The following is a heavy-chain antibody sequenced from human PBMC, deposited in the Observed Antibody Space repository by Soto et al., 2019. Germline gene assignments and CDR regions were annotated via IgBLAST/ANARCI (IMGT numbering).Heavy chain of an antibody. CDR2: ISAYNGNT. Sequence: ASVKVCCKASGYTFTSYGISWVRQAPGQGLEWMGWISAYNGNTNYAQKLQGRVTMTTDTSTSTAYMELRSLRSDDTAVYYCARGFWSGYSRPDAFDIWGQGTMVTVSS. CDR1: GYTFTSYG. J-gene: IGHJ3*02. V-gene: IGHV1-18*04. D-gene: IGHD3-3*01. CDR3: ARGFWSGYSRPDAFDI.